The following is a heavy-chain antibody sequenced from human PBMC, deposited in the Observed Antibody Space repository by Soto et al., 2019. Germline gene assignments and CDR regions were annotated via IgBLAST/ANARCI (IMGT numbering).Heavy chain of an antibody. CDR1: GYSFTSYG. J-gene: IGHJ4*02. Sequence: QVQLVQSGAEVRKPGASVNISCRTSGYSFTSYGLSWVRQAPGQGLEWMGWISTHNGNTNSAQQLQGRATVTTDTSTSTAYMELRSLRSDDTAVYYCARWRDGYFDYWDQGTLVTVSS. CDR3: ARWRDGYFDY. V-gene: IGHV1-18*01. CDR2: ISTHNGNT.